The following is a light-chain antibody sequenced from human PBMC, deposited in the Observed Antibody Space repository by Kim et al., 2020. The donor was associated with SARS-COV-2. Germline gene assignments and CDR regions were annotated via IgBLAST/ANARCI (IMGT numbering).Light chain of an antibody. CDR3: QQRSNWL. CDR1: QSVSSY. Sequence: EIVLTQSPATLSLSPGERATLSCRASQSVSSYLAWYQQKCGQAPRLLIYDASNRATGIPARFSGSGSGTDFTLTISSLEPEDFAVYYCQQRSNWLFGQGTRLEIK. V-gene: IGKV3-11*01. CDR2: DAS. J-gene: IGKJ5*01.